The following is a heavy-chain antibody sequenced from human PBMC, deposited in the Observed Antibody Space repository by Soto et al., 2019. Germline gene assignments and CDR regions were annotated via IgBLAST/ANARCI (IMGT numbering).Heavy chain of an antibody. V-gene: IGHV1-18*01. CDR2: ISAYNGNT. CDR1: RYTFTSYG. CDR3: ARDSSLRYFDWLPLDD. Sequence: ASVKVSCKASRYTFTSYGISWVRQAPGQGLEWMGWISAYNGNTNYAQKLQGRVTMTTDTSTSTAYMELRSLRSDDTAVYYCARDSSLRYFDWLPLDDWGQGTLVTVPS. D-gene: IGHD3-9*01. J-gene: IGHJ4*02.